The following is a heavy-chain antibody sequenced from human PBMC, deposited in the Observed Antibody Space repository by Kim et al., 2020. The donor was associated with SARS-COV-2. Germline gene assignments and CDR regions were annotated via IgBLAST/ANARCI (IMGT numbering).Heavy chain of an antibody. V-gene: IGHV1-2*02. CDR2: NPNSGGT. CDR3: ARSWDY. Sequence: NPNSGGTNYAQKFQGRVTMTRDTSISTAYMGLSRLRSDDTAVYYCARSWDYWGQGTLVTVSS. J-gene: IGHJ4*02.